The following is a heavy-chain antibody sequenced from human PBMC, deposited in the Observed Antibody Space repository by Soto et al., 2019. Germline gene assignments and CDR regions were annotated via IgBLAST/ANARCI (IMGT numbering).Heavy chain of an antibody. CDR1: GGNLSSYA. D-gene: IGHD6-19*01. CDR3: ARSERRSAWYRGFSY. Sequence: SVKVSCKASGGNLSSYAISWVPQAPGQGLEWMGAITPIFGTANYAQKLEGRVTITADESTSTAYMELSSLRPEDTAVYYCARSERRSAWYRGFSYWGQGSWVTASS. J-gene: IGHJ1*01. V-gene: IGHV1-69*13. CDR2: ITPIFGTA.